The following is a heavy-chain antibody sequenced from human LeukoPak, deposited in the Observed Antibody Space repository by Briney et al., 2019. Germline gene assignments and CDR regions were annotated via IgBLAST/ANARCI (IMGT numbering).Heavy chain of an antibody. CDR3: ARGAAAGTYYYYGMDV. D-gene: IGHD6-13*01. CDR1: GYTFTEYY. CDR2: VNPNSGGT. J-gene: IGHJ6*02. Sequence: GASVKVSCKTSGYTFTEYYIHWVRQAPGQGLEWMGWVNPNSGGTSYAQKFQGRVTMTRDTSISTAYMELSRLRSDDTAVYYCARGAAAGTYYYYGMDVWGQGTTVTVSS. V-gene: IGHV1-2*02.